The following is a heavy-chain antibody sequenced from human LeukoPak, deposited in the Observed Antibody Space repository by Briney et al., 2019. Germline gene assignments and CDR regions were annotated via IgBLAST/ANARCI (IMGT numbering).Heavy chain of an antibody. CDR3: AGGPVTTFY. CDR1: GDSISSHY. Sequence: KPSETLSLTCTVSGDSISSHYWSWIRQPARKGLEWVGRIHTSGSTDYNPSPKSRVTMSVDTSKNQFSLKVSSVTAADTAVYYCAGGPVTTFYWGQGTLVTVSS. CDR2: IHTSGST. V-gene: IGHV4-4*07. D-gene: IGHD4-17*01. J-gene: IGHJ4*02.